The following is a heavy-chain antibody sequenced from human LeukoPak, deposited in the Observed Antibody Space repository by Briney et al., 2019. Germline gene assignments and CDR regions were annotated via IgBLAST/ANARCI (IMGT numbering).Heavy chain of an antibody. V-gene: IGHV4-39*01. CDR1: GGSISSSSYY. D-gene: IGHD3-22*01. Sequence: PSETLSLTCTVSGGSISSSSYYWGWIRQPPGKGLEWIGSIYCSGSTYYNPSLKSRVTISVDTSKNQFSLELSSVTAADTAVYYCARLGDSSGPPPHYYYYYYMDVWGKGTTVTVSS. J-gene: IGHJ6*03. CDR2: IYCSGST. CDR3: ARLGDSSGPPPHYYYYYYMDV.